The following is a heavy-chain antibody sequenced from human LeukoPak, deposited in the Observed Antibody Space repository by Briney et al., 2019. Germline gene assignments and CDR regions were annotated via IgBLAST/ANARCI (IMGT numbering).Heavy chain of an antibody. CDR3: ARDRTVRLSSWYPMPRWGMDV. CDR1: GGSISSYY. Sequence: SETLSLTCTASGGSISSYYWSWIRQPAGKGLEWIGRIYTSGSTNYNPSLKSRVTMSVDTSKNQFSLKLSSVTAADTAVYYCARDRTVRLSSWYPMPRWGMDVWGQGTTVTVSS. D-gene: IGHD6-13*01. V-gene: IGHV4-4*07. J-gene: IGHJ6*02. CDR2: IYTSGST.